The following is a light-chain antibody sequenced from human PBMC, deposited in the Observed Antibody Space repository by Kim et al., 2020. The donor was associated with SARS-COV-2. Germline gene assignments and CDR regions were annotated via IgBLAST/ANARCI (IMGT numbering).Light chain of an antibody. CDR3: QVWGSSSDHVV. V-gene: IGLV3-21*04. J-gene: IGLJ2*01. CDR1: NIGSKS. CDR2: YDS. Sequence: SYELTQPPSVSVAPGKTARITCGGNNIGSKSVHWYQQKPGQAPVLVIYYDSDRPSGIPERFSGSNSGNTATLTISRVEAGEEADYYCQVWGSSSDHVVFGGGTQLTVL.